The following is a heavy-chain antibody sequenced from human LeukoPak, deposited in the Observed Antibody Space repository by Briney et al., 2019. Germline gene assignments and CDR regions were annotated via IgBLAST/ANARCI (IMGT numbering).Heavy chain of an antibody. V-gene: IGHV4-34*01. CDR3: ARQDGIWFGESSFDY. CDR1: GGSFSGYY. D-gene: IGHD3-10*01. J-gene: IGHJ4*02. Sequence: SETLSLTCAVYGGSFSGYYWSWIRQPPGKGLEWIGEINHSGSTNYNPSLKSRVTISVDTSKNQFSLKLSSVTAADTAVYYCARQDGIWFGESSFDYWGQGTLVTVSS. CDR2: INHSGST.